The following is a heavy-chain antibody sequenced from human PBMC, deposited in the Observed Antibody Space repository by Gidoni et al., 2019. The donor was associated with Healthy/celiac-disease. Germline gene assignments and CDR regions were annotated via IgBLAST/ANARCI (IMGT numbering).Heavy chain of an antibody. V-gene: IGHV4-34*01. CDR3: ARTYPLTVTTLWWFDP. J-gene: IGHJ5*02. Sequence: QVQLQQWGAGLLKPSETLSLTCAVYGGSFSGYYWSWIRQPPGKGLEWIGELNHSGSTNYNPSLKSRVTISVDTSKNQFSLKLSSVTAADTAVYYCARTYPLTVTTLWWFDPWGQGTLVTVSS. CDR1: GGSFSGYY. CDR2: LNHSGST. D-gene: IGHD4-17*01.